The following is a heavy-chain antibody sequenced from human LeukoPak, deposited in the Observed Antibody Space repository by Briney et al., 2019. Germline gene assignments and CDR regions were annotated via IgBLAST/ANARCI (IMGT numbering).Heavy chain of an antibody. CDR1: GFTFSSYA. D-gene: IGHD7-27*01. CDR2: ISYDGSNK. Sequence: GGSLRLSCAASGFTFSSYAMHWVRQAPGKGLEWVAVISYDGSNKYYADSVKGRFTISRDNSKNTLYLQMNSLRAEDTAVYYCAKDHPDWGSSFDFWGQGILVTVSS. J-gene: IGHJ4*02. CDR3: AKDHPDWGSSFDF. V-gene: IGHV3-30-3*01.